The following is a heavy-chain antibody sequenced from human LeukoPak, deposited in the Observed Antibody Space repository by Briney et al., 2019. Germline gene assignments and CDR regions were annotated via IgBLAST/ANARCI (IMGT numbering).Heavy chain of an antibody. CDR2: ISAYNANP. Sequence: GASVKVSCKASVYTFTSYGISWVRQAPGQGLEWMGWISAYNANPNYAQKLQGRVTMTTDTSTSTAYMELRSLRSDDTAVYYCARATMVQGVITPPFDYWGQGTLVTVSS. CDR1: VYTFTSYG. D-gene: IGHD3-10*01. V-gene: IGHV1-18*01. J-gene: IGHJ4*02. CDR3: ARATMVQGVITPPFDY.